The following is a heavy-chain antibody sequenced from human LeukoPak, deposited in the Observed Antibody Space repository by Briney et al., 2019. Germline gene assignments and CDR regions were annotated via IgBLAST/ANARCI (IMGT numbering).Heavy chain of an antibody. CDR3: ARLSIAAAGSDY. V-gene: IGHV3-74*01. CDR2: IKGDGIST. Sequence: AGGSLRLSCAASGFDFSSNWMHWVRHAPGQGLVWVSRIKGDGISTNYADSVKGRFTISRDNAKNSLYLQMNSLRAEDTAVYYCARLSIAAAGSDYWGQGTLVTVSS. J-gene: IGHJ4*02. D-gene: IGHD6-13*01. CDR1: GFDFSSNW.